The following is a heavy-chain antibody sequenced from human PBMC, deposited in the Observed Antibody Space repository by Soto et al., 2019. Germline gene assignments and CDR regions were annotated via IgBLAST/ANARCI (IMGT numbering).Heavy chain of an antibody. CDR3: AHKGGGNQILDY. CDR2: IYWDDDK. J-gene: IGHJ4*02. Sequence: QITLKESGPTLVTPTQTLTLTCTFSGFSLSISGVGVGWIRQPPGKALEWLALIYWDDDKRHSPSLKSRLTITTDTSKNQVVLTMTNIDPVDTATYYWAHKGGGNQILDYWGQVTLVTVSS. D-gene: IGHD3-16*01. V-gene: IGHV2-5*02. CDR1: GFSLSISGVG.